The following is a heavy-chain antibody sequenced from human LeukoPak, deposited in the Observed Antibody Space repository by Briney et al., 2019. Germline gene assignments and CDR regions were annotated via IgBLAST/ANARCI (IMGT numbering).Heavy chain of an antibody. V-gene: IGHV3-33*01. CDR1: GFTFTSYG. J-gene: IGHJ5*02. CDR2: IWYDGSNK. CDR3: ARVHHDYSIHWFDP. Sequence: GGSLRLSCAASGFTFTSYGMHWVRQAPGKGLEWVALIWYDGSNKYYADSVRGRFTISRDNSKNTLYLQMNSLRAEDTAVYYCARVHHDYSIHWFDPWGQGTLVTVSS. D-gene: IGHD4-11*01.